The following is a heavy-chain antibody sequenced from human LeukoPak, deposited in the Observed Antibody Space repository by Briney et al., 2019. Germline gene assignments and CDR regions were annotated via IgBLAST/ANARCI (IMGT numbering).Heavy chain of an antibody. CDR3: ARFGDCVDGVCFYYLDP. D-gene: IGHD3-10*01. CDR1: KSTFSSYW. Sequence: GGSLRLSCAASKSTFSSYWMSWIRQAPGKGLEWVAKIKQDGSEKYYVDSVKGRFTISRDNARNSVHLQMNSLRAEDTAVYYCARFGDCVDGVCFYYLDPWGQGILVTVSS. CDR2: IKQDGSEK. V-gene: IGHV3-7*01. J-gene: IGHJ5*02.